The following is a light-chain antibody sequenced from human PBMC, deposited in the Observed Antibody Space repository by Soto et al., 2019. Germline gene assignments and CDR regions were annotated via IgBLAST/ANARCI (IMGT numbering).Light chain of an antibody. V-gene: IGKV1-27*01. J-gene: IGKJ3*01. CDR2: AAS. CDR3: QKYSSVPV. CDR1: QGIRNF. Sequence: DIQMTQSPXSLSASVGDRVTITCRASQGIRNFVAWYQQKPGKAPKLLIYAASTLQSGVPSRFSGSGSGTDFTLTINSLQPEDVATYSCQKYSSVPVFGPGTKVEIK.